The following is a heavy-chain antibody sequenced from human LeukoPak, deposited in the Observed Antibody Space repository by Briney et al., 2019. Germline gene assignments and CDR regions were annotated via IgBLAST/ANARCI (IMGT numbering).Heavy chain of an antibody. CDR3: AKDRYYGGNSCDY. CDR2: ISYDGSNK. Sequence: HPGGSLRLSCAASGFTFSSYGMHWVRQAPGKGLEWVAVISYDGSNKYYADSVKGRFTISRDNSKNTLYLQMNSLRAEDTAVYYCAKDRYYGGNSCDYWGQGTLVTVSS. V-gene: IGHV3-30*18. CDR1: GFTFSSYG. J-gene: IGHJ4*02. D-gene: IGHD4-23*01.